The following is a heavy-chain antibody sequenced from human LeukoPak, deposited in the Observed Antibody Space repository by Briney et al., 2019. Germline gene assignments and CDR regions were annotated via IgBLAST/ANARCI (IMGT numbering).Heavy chain of an antibody. CDR1: GFTFSNYA. CDR3: AKQLSSGYRY. V-gene: IGHV3-23*01. CDR2: IRGSGNYT. Sequence: GGPLRLSCAASGFTFSNYAMTWVRQAPGKGLEWVSTIRGSGNYTYYADSVRGRFTISRDNSKNTLFLQMNSLRAEDTAIYYCAKQLSSGYRYWGQGTLVTVSS. J-gene: IGHJ4*02. D-gene: IGHD3-22*01.